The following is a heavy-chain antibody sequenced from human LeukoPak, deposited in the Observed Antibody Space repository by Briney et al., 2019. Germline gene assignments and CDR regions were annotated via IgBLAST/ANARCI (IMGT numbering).Heavy chain of an antibody. CDR1: ELAFNGYA. Sequence: GGSLRLSCAASELAFNGYAMNWVCKAPGKGLEWAQSIISSSSYIYYADSVKGRFTISRDNAKNSLYLQMNSLRAEDTAVYYCARVAGDILTGYYLDYWGQGTLVTVSS. D-gene: IGHD3-9*01. J-gene: IGHJ4*02. V-gene: IGHV3-21*01. CDR2: IISSSSYI. CDR3: ARVAGDILTGYYLDY.